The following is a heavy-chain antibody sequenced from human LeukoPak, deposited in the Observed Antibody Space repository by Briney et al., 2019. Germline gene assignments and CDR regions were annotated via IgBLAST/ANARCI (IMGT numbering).Heavy chain of an antibody. J-gene: IGHJ4*02. Sequence: SETLSLTCTASGGSISSSSYYWGWIRQPPGTGLEWIGSIYYSGSTYYNPSLKSRVTISVDTSKNQFSLKLSSVTAADTAVYYCARAILGFLEWSPPYYDYWGQGTLVTVSS. CDR3: ARAILGFLEWSPPYYDY. CDR2: IYYSGST. D-gene: IGHD3-3*01. V-gene: IGHV4-39*07. CDR1: GGSISSSSYY.